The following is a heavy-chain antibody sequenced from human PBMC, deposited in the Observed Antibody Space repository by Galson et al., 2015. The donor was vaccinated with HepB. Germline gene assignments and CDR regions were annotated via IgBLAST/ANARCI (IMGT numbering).Heavy chain of an antibody. CDR3: AHQYTSTWHGGFDF. CDR1: GFSLTTSGVG. D-gene: IGHD6-13*01. CDR2: IYWDNDK. V-gene: IGHV2-5*02. J-gene: IGHJ4*02. Sequence: PALVKPTQTLTLTCTFSGFSLTTSGVGVGWIRQRPGKALEWLALIYWDNDKRYSPSLKTRLTISRDTSRNQVVLTLTNVAPVDTATYFCAHQYTSTWHGGFDFWGQGALVTVSS.